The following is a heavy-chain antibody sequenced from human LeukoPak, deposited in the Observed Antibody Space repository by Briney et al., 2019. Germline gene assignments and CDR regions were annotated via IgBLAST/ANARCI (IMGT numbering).Heavy chain of an antibody. CDR2: MNPNSGNT. Sequence: LEWMGWMNPNSGNTGYAQKFQGRVIMTRNTSISTAYMELSSLRSEDTAVYYCARGARPIDYWGQGTLVTVSS. D-gene: IGHD6-6*01. J-gene: IGHJ4*02. CDR3: ARGARPIDY. V-gene: IGHV1-8*01.